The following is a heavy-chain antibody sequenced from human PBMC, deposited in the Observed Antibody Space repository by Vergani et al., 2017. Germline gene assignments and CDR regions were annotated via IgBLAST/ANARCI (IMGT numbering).Heavy chain of an antibody. Sequence: QVQLQESGSGLVKPSQTLSLTCAVSGGSISSGGYSWSWIRQPPGKGLEWIGYIYHSGSTYYNPSLKSRVTISVDRSKNQFSLKLSSVTAADTAVYYCASLPLIVGATYFDYWGQGTLVTVSS. D-gene: IGHD1-26*01. CDR2: IYHSGST. CDR1: GGSISSGGYS. V-gene: IGHV4-30-2*01. J-gene: IGHJ4*02. CDR3: ASLPLIVGATYFDY.